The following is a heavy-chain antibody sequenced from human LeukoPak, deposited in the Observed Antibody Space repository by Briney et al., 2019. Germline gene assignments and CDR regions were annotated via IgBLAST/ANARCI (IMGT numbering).Heavy chain of an antibody. CDR2: IYYSGST. Sequence: PSETLSLTCTVSGGSVSSGSYYWSWIRQPPGKGLEWIGSIYYSGSTYYNPSLKSRVTISVDTSKNQFSLKLSSVTAADTAVYYCARHLYSGYSDDDAFDIWGQGTMVTVSS. D-gene: IGHD5-12*01. V-gene: IGHV4-39*01. CDR1: GGSVSSGSYY. J-gene: IGHJ3*02. CDR3: ARHLYSGYSDDDAFDI.